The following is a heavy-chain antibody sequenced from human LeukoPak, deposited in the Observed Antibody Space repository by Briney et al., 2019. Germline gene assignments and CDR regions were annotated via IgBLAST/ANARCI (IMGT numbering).Heavy chain of an antibody. CDR1: GFTFSSHG. Sequence: PGGSLRLSCAASGFTFSSHGMNWVRQAPGKGLEWVSGISPSGDILYYADSVKGQFTISRDNSKNTVSLQMNSLRAEDTAVYYCARDGGSAWFLDYWGQGTLVTVSS. V-gene: IGHV3-23*01. J-gene: IGHJ4*02. CDR3: ARDGGSAWFLDY. CDR2: ISPSGDIL. D-gene: IGHD6-19*01.